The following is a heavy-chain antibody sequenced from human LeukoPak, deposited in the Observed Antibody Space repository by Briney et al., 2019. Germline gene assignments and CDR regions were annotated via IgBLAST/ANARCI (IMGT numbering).Heavy chain of an antibody. CDR3: AKGLVTTAADY. Sequence: PGGSLRLSCAASGFTFSSYDMSWVRRAPRKGLEWVSTINGAESTYYADSVKGRFTISRDNSKKTLYLQMNSLRAEDTAVYYCAKGLVTTAADYWGRGTLVTVAS. D-gene: IGHD4-17*01. J-gene: IGHJ4*02. CDR1: GFTFSSYD. V-gene: IGHV3-23*01. CDR2: INGAEST.